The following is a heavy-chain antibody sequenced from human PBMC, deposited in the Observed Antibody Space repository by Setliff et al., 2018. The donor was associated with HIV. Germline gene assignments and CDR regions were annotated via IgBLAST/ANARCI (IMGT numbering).Heavy chain of an antibody. CDR3: AIGSSNWPHRPNNYYFDY. CDR2: INPSSGDT. CDR1: GYSFTNYY. Sequence: ASVKVSCKASGYSFTNYYIHWVRQAPGQGLEWMGVINPSSGDTLYAQNFQGRVTVTRDTSTSTVYMELSSLRSEDTAVYFCAIGSSNWPHRPNNYYFDYWGQGTPVTVSS. V-gene: IGHV1-46*01. D-gene: IGHD6-13*01. J-gene: IGHJ4*02.